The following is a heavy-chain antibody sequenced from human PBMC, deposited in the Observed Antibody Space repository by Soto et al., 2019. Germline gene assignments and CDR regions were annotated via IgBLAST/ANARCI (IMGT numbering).Heavy chain of an antibody. Sequence: ASVKVSCKASGYTFTSYDINWVRQATGQGLEWMGWMNPNSGNTGYAQKFQGRVTMTRNTSISTAYMELSSLRSEDTAVYYCARGDRAYYDFWSSYSPDYLGQRTLVTVSS. V-gene: IGHV1-8*01. J-gene: IGHJ4*02. CDR2: MNPNSGNT. D-gene: IGHD3-3*01. CDR3: ARGDRAYYDFWSSYSPDY. CDR1: GYTFTSYD.